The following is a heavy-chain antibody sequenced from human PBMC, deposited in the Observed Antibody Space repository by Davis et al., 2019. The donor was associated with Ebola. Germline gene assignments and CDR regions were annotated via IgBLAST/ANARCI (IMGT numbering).Heavy chain of an antibody. D-gene: IGHD6-19*01. J-gene: IGHJ4*02. CDR3: ARGRNGGWDFDY. Sequence: AASVKVSCKASGYTFTSYGISWVRQAPGQGLEWVGWISAYNGNTNYAQKFQGRLTLTTDTSRSTAYMELRSLTSDDTAEYFCARGRNGGWDFDYWGQGTLVTVSS. V-gene: IGHV1-18*01. CDR1: GYTFTSYG. CDR2: ISAYNGNT.